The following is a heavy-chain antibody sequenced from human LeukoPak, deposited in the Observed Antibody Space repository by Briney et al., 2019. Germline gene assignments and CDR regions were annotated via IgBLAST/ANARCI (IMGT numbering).Heavy chain of an antibody. D-gene: IGHD6-13*01. CDR1: GGTFSSYA. J-gene: IGHJ4*02. Sequence: GSSVKVSCKASGGTFSSYAITWVRQAPGQGLEWMGRIIPIFGTANYAHKFQGRVTITTDESTSTAYMELSTLRSADTAVYYCARERPPGDSSNWFLEGYFDIWGQGTLVTVSS. CDR2: IIPIFGTA. V-gene: IGHV1-69*05. CDR3: ARERPPGDSSNWFLEGYFDI.